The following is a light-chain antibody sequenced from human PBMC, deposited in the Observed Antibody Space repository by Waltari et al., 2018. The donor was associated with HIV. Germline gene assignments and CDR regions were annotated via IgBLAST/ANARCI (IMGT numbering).Light chain of an antibody. Sequence: SSELTQDPAVSVALGQTVRITCQGDSLRRYYASWYQKKPGQAPVIVIYGKNNRPSGIPDRFSGSSSGNTASLTITGAQAEDEADYYCNSRDSSGNPNYVFGTGTKVTVL. J-gene: IGLJ1*01. CDR2: GKN. V-gene: IGLV3-19*01. CDR1: SLRRYY. CDR3: NSRDSSGNPNYV.